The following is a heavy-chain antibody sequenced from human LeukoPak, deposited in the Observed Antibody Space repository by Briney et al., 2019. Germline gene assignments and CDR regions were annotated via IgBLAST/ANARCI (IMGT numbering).Heavy chain of an antibody. J-gene: IGHJ3*02. V-gene: IGHV4-59*08. Sequence: SETLSLTCTVSGGSISTYYWSWIRQSPGKGLEWIGSIYYSGSTNYNPSLKSRVTISVDTSKNQFPLELSSVTAADAAVYYCAVNLTRHTFDIWGQGTMVTVSS. CDR3: AVNLTRHTFDI. CDR2: IYYSGST. D-gene: IGHD1-1*01. CDR1: GGSISTYY.